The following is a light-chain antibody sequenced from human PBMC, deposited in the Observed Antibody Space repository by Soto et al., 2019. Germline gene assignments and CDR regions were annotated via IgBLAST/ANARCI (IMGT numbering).Light chain of an antibody. J-gene: IGKJ4*01. CDR2: GAS. Sequence: EVVMTQSPDTLSVSPGERATLSCRASQHINSNLAWYQQKPGQAPRLLIYGASTRVTGIPARFSGGRSGTEFTLTISSLQFEDFAVYYCQQYNVWPLTFGGGTKVEIK. V-gene: IGKV3-15*01. CDR1: QHINSN. CDR3: QQYNVWPLT.